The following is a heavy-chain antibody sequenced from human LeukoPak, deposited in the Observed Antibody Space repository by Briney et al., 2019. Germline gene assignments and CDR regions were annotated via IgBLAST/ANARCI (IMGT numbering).Heavy chain of an antibody. CDR1: GYSFTSYW. CDR3: ARAACRAVEGYYYYYMDV. V-gene: IGHV5-51*01. Sequence: GESLKISCKGSGYSFTSYWIGWVRQMPGKGLDWMGIIYPGDSDTRYSPSFQGQVTISADKSISTAYLQWSSLKASDTAVYYYARAACRAVEGYYYYYMDVWDKGTTVTVFS. J-gene: IGHJ6*03. D-gene: IGHD6-19*01. CDR2: IYPGDSDT.